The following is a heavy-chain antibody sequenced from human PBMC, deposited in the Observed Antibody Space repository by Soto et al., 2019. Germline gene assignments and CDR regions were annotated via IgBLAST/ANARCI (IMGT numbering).Heavy chain of an antibody. CDR3: ATHPGGGGY. V-gene: IGHV3-53*01. Sequence: EVQLVESGGGLIQPGGSLRLSCAVSGFTVSNNYMSWVRQAPGKGLEGVSVIYSGGYTAYGDSVKGRFTISRDNSKNTHNFKIKRPGADPPAVFYCATHPGGGGYWGQGTLVTVSS. D-gene: IGHD3-10*01. CDR2: IYSGGYT. J-gene: IGHJ4*02. CDR1: GFTVSNNY.